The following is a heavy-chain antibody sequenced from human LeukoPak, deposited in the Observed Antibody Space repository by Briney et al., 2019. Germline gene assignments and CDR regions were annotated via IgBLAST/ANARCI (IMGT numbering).Heavy chain of an antibody. J-gene: IGHJ3*02. CDR2: ISYDGSNK. CDR1: GFTFSSYA. V-gene: IGHV3-30-3*01. Sequence: GGSLRLSCAASGFTFSSYAMHWVRQAPGKGLEWVAVISYDGSNKYYADSVKGRFTISRDNSKNTLYLQMNSLRAEDTAVYYCAKGDSIPTVAFDIWGQGTMVTVSS. CDR3: AKGDSIPTVAFDI. D-gene: IGHD2-21*02.